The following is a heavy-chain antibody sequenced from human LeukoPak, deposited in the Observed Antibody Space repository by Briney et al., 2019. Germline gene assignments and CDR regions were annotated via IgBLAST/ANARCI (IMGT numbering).Heavy chain of an antibody. Sequence: GESLKISCKGSGYSFTSYWIGWVRQMPGKGLEWMGVIYPGDSDTRYSPSFQGQVTISADKSISNAYLQWSSLKASDTAIYYCAIHVREDGYNRYYYYGMDVWRQGTTVSVSS. CDR3: AIHVREDGYNRYYYYGMDV. CDR1: GYSFTSYW. CDR2: IYPGDSDT. V-gene: IGHV5-51*01. J-gene: IGHJ6*02. D-gene: IGHD5-24*01.